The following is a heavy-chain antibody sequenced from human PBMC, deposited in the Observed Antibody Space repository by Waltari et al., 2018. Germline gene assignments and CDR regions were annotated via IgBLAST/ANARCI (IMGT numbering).Heavy chain of an antibody. V-gene: IGHV3-33*01. CDR3: ARGDGGSGLGASDI. Sequence: QVQLVESGGGVVQSGRSLRLSCVGCGFPFTNHGMNWVRQAPGKGLEWVAVIWYDGSNKNYVDSVKGRFTISRDNSKNTLYLEMNSLRAEDTAVYFCARGDGGSGLGASDIWGQGTMVTVSS. CDR1: GFPFTNHG. J-gene: IGHJ3*02. D-gene: IGHD3-3*01. CDR2: IWYDGSNK.